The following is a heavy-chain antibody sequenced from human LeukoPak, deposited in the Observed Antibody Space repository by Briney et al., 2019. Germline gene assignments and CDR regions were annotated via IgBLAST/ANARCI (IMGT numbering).Heavy chain of an antibody. D-gene: IGHD2-21*01. J-gene: IGHJ6*03. Sequence: SETLSLTRTVSGGSISSGSYYWSWIRQPAGKGLEWIGRIYTSGSTNYNPSLKSRVTISVDTSKNQFSLKLSSVTAADTAVYYCAKDERVILTNMDVWGKGTTVTISS. V-gene: IGHV4-61*02. CDR1: GGSISSGSYY. CDR2: IYTSGST. CDR3: AKDERVILTNMDV.